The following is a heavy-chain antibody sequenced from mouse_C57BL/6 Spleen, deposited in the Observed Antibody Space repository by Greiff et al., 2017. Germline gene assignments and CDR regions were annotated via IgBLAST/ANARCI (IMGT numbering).Heavy chain of an antibody. CDR1: GYTFTSYW. V-gene: IGHV1-50*01. CDR3: ARTTVVARYFDV. J-gene: IGHJ1*03. D-gene: IGHD1-1*01. Sequence: VQLQQPGAELVKPGASVKLSCKASGYTFTSYWMQWVKQRPGQGLEWIGEIDPSDSYTNYNQKFKGKATLTVDTSSSTAYLLLSSLTSEDSAVYYCARTTVVARYFDVWGTGTTVTVSA. CDR2: IDPSDSYT.